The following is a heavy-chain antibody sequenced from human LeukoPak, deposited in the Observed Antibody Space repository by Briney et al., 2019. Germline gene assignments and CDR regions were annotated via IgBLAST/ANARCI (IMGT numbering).Heavy chain of an antibody. CDR1: GGSISSYY. J-gene: IGHJ3*02. CDR2: IYYSGST. CDR3: AATLGTTMDVFGAFDI. Sequence: KTSETLSLTCTVSGGSISSYYWSWIRQPPGKGLEWIGYIYYSGSTNYNPSLKSRVTISVDTSKNQFSLKLSSVTAADTAVYYCAATLGTTMDVFGAFDIWGQGTMVTVSS. V-gene: IGHV4-59*01. D-gene: IGHD5-18*01.